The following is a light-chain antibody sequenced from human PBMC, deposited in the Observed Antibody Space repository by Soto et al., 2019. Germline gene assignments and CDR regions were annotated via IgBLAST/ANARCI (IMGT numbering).Light chain of an antibody. J-gene: IGLJ1*01. CDR3: QVWDSSSDHLYV. Sequence: SYELTQPPSVSVAPGQMARITCGGNNIGRKSVHWYQQKPGQAPVLVVYDDSDRRSGIPERFSGSNSGNTATLTISRVEAGDEADYYCQVWDSSSDHLYVFGTGTKVTVL. CDR2: DDS. CDR1: NIGRKS. V-gene: IGLV3-21*02.